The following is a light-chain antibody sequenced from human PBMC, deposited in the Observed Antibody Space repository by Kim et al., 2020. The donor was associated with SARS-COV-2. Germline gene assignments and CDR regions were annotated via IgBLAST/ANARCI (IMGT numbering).Light chain of an antibody. CDR2: RAS. V-gene: IGLV3-9*01. CDR1: NIGSKN. Sequence: SYELTQPLSVSVALGQTARITCGGNNIGSKNVHWYQQKPGQAPVLVIYRASNRPSGIPERFSGSNSGNTATLTISRAQAGDEADYYCQVWDSSTAWVFGGGTRLTVL. J-gene: IGLJ3*02. CDR3: QVWDSSTAWV.